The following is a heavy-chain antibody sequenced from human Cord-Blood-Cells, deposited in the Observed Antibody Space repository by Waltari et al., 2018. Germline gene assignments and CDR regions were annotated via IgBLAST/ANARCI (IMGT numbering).Heavy chain of an antibody. D-gene: IGHD6-19*01. J-gene: IGHJ4*02. CDR2: IYYSGST. CDR3: ASLGGSSGWYDY. V-gene: IGHV4-39*01. Sequence: QLQLQESGPGLVKPSETLSLTCTVSGGSISSSSYYWGWIRQPPGKGLEWIGSIYYSGSTYYTPSLKSRVTISVDTSKNQFSLKLSSVPAADTAVYYCASLGGSSGWYDYWGQGTLVTVSS. CDR1: GGSISSSSYY.